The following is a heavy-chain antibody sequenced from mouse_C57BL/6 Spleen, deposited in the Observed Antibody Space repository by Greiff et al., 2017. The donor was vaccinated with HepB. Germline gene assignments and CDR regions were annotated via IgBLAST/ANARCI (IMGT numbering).Heavy chain of an antibody. CDR2: ISSGSSTI. V-gene: IGHV5-17*01. J-gene: IGHJ1*03. CDR1: GFTFSDYG. CDR3: ARTGYYWYFDV. D-gene: IGHD2-2*01. Sequence: DVQLVESGGGLVKPGGSLKLSCAASGFTFSDYGMHWVRQAPEKGLEWVAYISSGSSTIYYADTVKGRFTISRDNAKNTLFLQMTSLRSEDTAMYYCARTGYYWYFDVWGTGTTVTVSS.